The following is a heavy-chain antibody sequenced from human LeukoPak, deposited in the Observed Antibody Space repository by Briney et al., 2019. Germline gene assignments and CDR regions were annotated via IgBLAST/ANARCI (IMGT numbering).Heavy chain of an antibody. Sequence: GGSLRLSCAASGFSFDDYAMTWVRQAPGKGLEWVSTITASIGTTYYADSVKGRFTISRDDSKNTLYLQMHSLGAEDTALYYCARRMSSHDAFDIWGRGTMVTVSP. CDR2: ITASIGTT. CDR1: GFSFDDYA. V-gene: IGHV3-23*01. CDR3: ARRMSSHDAFDI. D-gene: IGHD3-10*01. J-gene: IGHJ3*02.